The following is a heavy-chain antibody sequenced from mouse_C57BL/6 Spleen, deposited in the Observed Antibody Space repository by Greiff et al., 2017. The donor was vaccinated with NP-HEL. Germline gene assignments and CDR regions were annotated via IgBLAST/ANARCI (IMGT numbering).Heavy chain of an antibody. V-gene: IGHV1-50*01. CDR3: ASSGHYGSRESVDY. CDR1: GYTFTSYW. Sequence: QVQLQQPGAELVKPGASVKLSCKASGYTFTSYWMQWVKQRPGQGLEWIGEIDPSDSYTNYNQKFKGKATLTVDTSSSTAYMQRSSLTSEDSSVYYCASSGHYGSRESVDYWGQGTTLTVSS. CDR2: IDPSDSYT. D-gene: IGHD1-1*01. J-gene: IGHJ2*01.